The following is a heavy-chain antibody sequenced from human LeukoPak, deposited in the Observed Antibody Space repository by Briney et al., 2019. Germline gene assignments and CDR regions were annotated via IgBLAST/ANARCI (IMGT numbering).Heavy chain of an antibody. CDR3: ARGGLPYYFDY. CDR2: IYYSGST. J-gene: IGHJ4*02. V-gene: IGHV4-30-4*01. Sequence: SETLFLTCTVSGGSISSGDYSWSWFRQPPGKGLEWSGYIYYSGSTYYTPSLKSRVTISVDTSKNQFSLKLSSVTAADTAVYYCARGGLPYYFDYWGQGTLVTVSS. CDR1: GGSISSGDYS.